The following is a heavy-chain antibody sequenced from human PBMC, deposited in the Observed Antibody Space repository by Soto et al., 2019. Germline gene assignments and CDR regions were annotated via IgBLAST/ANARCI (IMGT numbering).Heavy chain of an antibody. CDR2: ISAYNGNT. CDR3: ARDHYGSGSYLGPLFDY. Sequence: ASVKVSCKASGYTFTSYGISWVRQAPGQGLEWMGWISAYNGNTTYAQKLQGRVTMTTDTSTSTAYMELRSLRSDDTAVYYCARDHYGSGSYLGPLFDYWGQGTLVTVSS. D-gene: IGHD3-10*01. V-gene: IGHV1-18*01. J-gene: IGHJ4*02. CDR1: GYTFTSYG.